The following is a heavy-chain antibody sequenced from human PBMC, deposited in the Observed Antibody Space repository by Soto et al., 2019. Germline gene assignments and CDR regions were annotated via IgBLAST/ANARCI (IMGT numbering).Heavy chain of an antibody. D-gene: IGHD6-19*01. Sequence: QVQLVQSGAEVKKPGASVKVSCKASGYTFTSYDINWVRQATGQGLEWMGWMNPNSGNTGYAQKFQGRVTMTRNTAISTADMELRGLRSEDTAVYYCARGVIAVAYYYYYGMDVWGQGTAVTVSS. V-gene: IGHV1-8*01. CDR2: MNPNSGNT. CDR3: ARGVIAVAYYYYYGMDV. J-gene: IGHJ6*02. CDR1: GYTFTSYD.